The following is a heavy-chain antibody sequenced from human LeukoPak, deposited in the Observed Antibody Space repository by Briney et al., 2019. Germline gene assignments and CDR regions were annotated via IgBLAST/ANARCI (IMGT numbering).Heavy chain of an antibody. J-gene: IGHJ5*02. CDR2: MKTDGSEK. CDR3: ARGIEASPSWFDP. Sequence: GGSLRLSCAASGFTFSSYWMNWVRQAPGKGLEWVANMKTDGSEKYYVDSVKGRFTISRDNAKNSLYLQMNSLRAEDTAVYYCARGIEASPSWFDPWGQGTLVTVSS. V-gene: IGHV3-7*01. CDR1: GFTFSSYW.